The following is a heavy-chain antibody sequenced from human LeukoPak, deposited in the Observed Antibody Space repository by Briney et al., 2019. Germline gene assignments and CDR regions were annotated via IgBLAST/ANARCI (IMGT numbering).Heavy chain of an antibody. D-gene: IGHD3-9*01. J-gene: IGHJ4*02. Sequence: SETLSLTCAVYGGSFSGYYWNWIRQPPGKGLEWIGEINHSGSTNYNPSLKSRVTISVDTSKNQFSLKLSSVTAADTAVYYCARGGPYYDILTGYYIGHRTGYFDYWGQGTLVTVSS. CDR2: INHSGST. CDR1: GGSFSGYY. CDR3: ARGGPYYDILTGYYIGHRTGYFDY. V-gene: IGHV4-34*01.